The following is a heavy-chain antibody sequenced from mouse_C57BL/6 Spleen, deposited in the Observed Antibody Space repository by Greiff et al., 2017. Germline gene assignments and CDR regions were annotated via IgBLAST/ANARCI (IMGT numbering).Heavy chain of an antibody. CDR2: IDPSDSYT. CDR3: ARAVYYGTLCDY. J-gene: IGHJ2*01. Sequence: QVQLQQSGAELVMPGASVKLSCKASGYTFTSYWMHWVKQRPGQGLEWIGEIDPSDSYTNYNQKFKGKSTLTVDKSSSTAYMQLSSLTSEDSAVYYCARAVYYGTLCDYWGQGTTLTVSS. D-gene: IGHD1-1*01. V-gene: IGHV1-69*01. CDR1: GYTFTSYW.